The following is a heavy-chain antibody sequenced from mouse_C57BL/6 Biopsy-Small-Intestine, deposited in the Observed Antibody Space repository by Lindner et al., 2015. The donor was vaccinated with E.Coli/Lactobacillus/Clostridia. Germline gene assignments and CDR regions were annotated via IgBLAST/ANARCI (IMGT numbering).Heavy chain of an antibody. CDR1: GYSITSGYY. V-gene: IGHV3-6*01. D-gene: IGHD3-3*01. Sequence: VQLQESGPGLVKPSQSLSLTCSVTGYSITSGYYWNWVRQFPGNKLEWMGYITYDASNNYRPSLKNRISITRDTSKNHFFLKLNSVTTEDTATYYCARARDDWSFDVWGTGTTVTVSS. CDR2: ITYDASN. CDR3: ARARDDWSFDV. J-gene: IGHJ1*03.